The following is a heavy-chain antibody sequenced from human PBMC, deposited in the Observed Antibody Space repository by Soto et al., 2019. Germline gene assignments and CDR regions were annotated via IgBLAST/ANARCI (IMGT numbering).Heavy chain of an antibody. V-gene: IGHV1-69*13. Sequence: ASVKVSCKASGGTFSSYAISWVRQAPGQGLEWMGGIIPIFGTANYAQKFQGRVTITADESTSTAYMELSSLRSEDTAVYYCAREPYYYDSSGYYSMYYFDYWGQGTLVTVSS. J-gene: IGHJ4*02. CDR3: AREPYYYDSSGYYSMYYFDY. CDR2: IIPIFGTA. CDR1: GGTFSSYA. D-gene: IGHD3-22*01.